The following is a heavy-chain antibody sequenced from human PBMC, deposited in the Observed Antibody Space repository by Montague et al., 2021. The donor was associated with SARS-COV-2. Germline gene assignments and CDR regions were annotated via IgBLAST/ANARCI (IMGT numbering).Heavy chain of an antibody. CDR2: IWYDGSNK. D-gene: IGHD3-22*01. Sequence: SLRLSCAASGFTFSSYGMHWVRQAPGKGLEWVAVIWYDGSNKYYADSVKGRFTISRDNSKITLYLQMNSLRAEDTAVYYCARDAPYYDSSGYLFYYGMDVWGQGTTVTVSS. CDR3: ARDAPYYDSSGYLFYYGMDV. V-gene: IGHV3-33*01. CDR1: GFTFSSYG. J-gene: IGHJ6*02.